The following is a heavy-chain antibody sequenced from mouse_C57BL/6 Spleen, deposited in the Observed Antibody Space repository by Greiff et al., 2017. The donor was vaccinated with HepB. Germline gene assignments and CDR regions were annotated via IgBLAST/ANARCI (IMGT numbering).Heavy chain of an antibody. D-gene: IGHD1-1*01. J-gene: IGHJ2*01. CDR2: IDPETGGT. Sequence: VQLQQSGAELVRPGASVTLSCKASGYTFTDYEMHWVKQTPVHGLEWIGAIDPETGGTAYNQKFKGKAILTADKSSSTAYMELRSLTSEDSAVYYCTRESISGSSPFDYWGQGTTLTVSS. CDR1: GYTFTDYE. V-gene: IGHV1-15*01. CDR3: TRESISGSSPFDY.